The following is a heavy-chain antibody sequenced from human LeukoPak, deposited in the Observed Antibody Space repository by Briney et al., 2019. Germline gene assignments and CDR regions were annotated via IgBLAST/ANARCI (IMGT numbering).Heavy chain of an antibody. CDR1: GGSISSYY. J-gene: IGHJ5*02. V-gene: IGHV4-59*01. D-gene: IGHD2-2*01. CDR2: IYYSGST. CDR3: ARYCSSTSCPNWFDP. Sequence: SETLSLTCTVSGGSISSYYWSWIRQPPGKGLEWIGYIYYSGSTNYNPSLKSRVTISVDTSKNQFSLKLSSVTAADTAVYYCARYCSSTSCPNWFDPWGQGTLVTVSS.